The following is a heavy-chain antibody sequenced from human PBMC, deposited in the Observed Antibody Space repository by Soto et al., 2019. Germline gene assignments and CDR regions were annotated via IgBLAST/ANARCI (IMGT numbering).Heavy chain of an antibody. J-gene: IGHJ5*02. CDR3: AGFMAYNWFDP. CDR1: GDSISSYY. V-gene: IGHV4-59*08. Sequence: SETLSLTCTVSGDSISSYYWSWIRQPPGKGLEWIGYIHDSGSTNYNPSLKSRVTISVDTSKNHFSLKLTSVTAADTAVYYCAGFMAYNWFDPWGRGTLVTVSS. CDR2: IHDSGST.